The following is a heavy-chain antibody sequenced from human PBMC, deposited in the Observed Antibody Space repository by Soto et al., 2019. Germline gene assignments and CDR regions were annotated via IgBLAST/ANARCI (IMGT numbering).Heavy chain of an antibody. V-gene: IGHV4-31*11. CDR2: IYFSGST. D-gene: IGHD3-16*01. J-gene: IGHJ6*03. Sequence: QLQLQESGPGLVKPSQTLSLTCAVSGGSISNGGYYWSWLRQHPGKGLEWIGSIYFSGSTYYNPSIKSRVTITVATTKNQLSMKPSSVTAADPAVYYCARDSHAQQTNHRWGGGYIDVWGKGTTVTVSS. CDR3: ARDSHAQQTNHRWGGGYIDV. CDR1: GGSISNGGYY.